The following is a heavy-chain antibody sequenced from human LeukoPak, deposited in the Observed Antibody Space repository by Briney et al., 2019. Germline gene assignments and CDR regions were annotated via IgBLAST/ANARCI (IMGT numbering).Heavy chain of an antibody. Sequence: GGSLRLSCAASGFIFSSFSMNWVRQAPGKGLEWVAYISSSTNFIYYADSVKGRFTISRDNAENSLYLQMNSLRDEDTAVYYCARDRHYAFDIWGQGTMVTVSS. CDR2: ISSSTNFI. CDR3: ARDRHYAFDI. CDR1: GFIFSSFS. J-gene: IGHJ3*02. V-gene: IGHV3-48*02.